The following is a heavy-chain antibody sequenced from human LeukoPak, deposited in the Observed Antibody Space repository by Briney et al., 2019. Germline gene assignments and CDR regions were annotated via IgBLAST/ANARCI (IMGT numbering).Heavy chain of an antibody. Sequence: GGSLRLSCAASGFIFTKYWMHWVRQAPGKGLEWVALIWYDGTNKYYADSVKGRFTISRDNSKNTLYLQMNSLRAEDTAVYYCARDYCSSTSCLFDYWGQGTLVTVSS. D-gene: IGHD2-2*01. CDR3: ARDYCSSTSCLFDY. J-gene: IGHJ4*02. V-gene: IGHV3-33*08. CDR2: IWYDGTNK. CDR1: GFIFTKYW.